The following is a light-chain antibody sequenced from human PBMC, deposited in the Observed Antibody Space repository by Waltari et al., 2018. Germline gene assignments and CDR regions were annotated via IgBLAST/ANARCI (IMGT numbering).Light chain of an antibody. J-gene: IGLJ2*01. CDR3: ASWDDNLSGSL. CDR2: RNE. CDR1: ASNIGANH. V-gene: IGLV1-47*01. Sequence: QSVLTQPPSASGTPGQTVTISCSGSASNIGANHVSWFQQLPETAPKLLIYRNEQRPSGVPDRFSGSKSVTSASLAISGLRSEDEASYYCASWDDNLSGSLFGGGTKLTVL.